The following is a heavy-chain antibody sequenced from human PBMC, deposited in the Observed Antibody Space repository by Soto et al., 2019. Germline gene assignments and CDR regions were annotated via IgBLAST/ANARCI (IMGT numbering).Heavy chain of an antibody. CDR3: ASSLYDFWSGYSRDYYYYMDV. J-gene: IGHJ6*03. D-gene: IGHD3-3*01. CDR1: GGSISSYY. CDR2: IYYSGST. Sequence: SETLSLTCTVSGGSISSYYWSWIRQPPGKGLEWIGYIYYSGSTNYNPSLKSRVTISVDTSKNQFSLKLSSLTAADTAVYYCASSLYDFWSGYSRDYYYYMDVWGKGTTVTVSS. V-gene: IGHV4-59*01.